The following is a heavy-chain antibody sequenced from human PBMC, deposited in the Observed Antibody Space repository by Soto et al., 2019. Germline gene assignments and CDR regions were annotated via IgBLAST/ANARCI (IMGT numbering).Heavy chain of an antibody. CDR1: GFTFSSYA. D-gene: IGHD6-13*01. CDR2: ISYDGSKK. Sequence: GWSLRLSCASSGFTFSSYAVHWVRQAPGKGLEWVAVISYDGSKKDYADYVKGRFTISRDNSKNTLYLQMNSLRAEDTAVYYCARSSRSSWRRGYCEYYYYYGVDVWGQGTTVTVSS. CDR3: ARSSRSSWRRGYCEYYYYYGVDV. J-gene: IGHJ6*02. V-gene: IGHV3-30-3*01.